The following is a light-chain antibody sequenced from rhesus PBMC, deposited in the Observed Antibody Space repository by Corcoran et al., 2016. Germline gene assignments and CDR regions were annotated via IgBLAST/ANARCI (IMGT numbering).Light chain of an antibody. J-gene: IGKJ2*01. Sequence: DIQMTQSPSSLSASVGDRVTITCRASEGITNDLAWYQQKPGETPKLLLYGASSLRRGIPSRFSGSGSGAEFTITISSLQSEDFATYYCQHYYITPYSFGLGTKVEIK. V-gene: IGKV1-80*01. CDR3: QHYYITPYS. CDR2: GAS. CDR1: EGITND.